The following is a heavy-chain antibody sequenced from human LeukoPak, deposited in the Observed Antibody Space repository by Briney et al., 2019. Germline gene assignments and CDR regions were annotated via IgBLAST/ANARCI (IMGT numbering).Heavy chain of an antibody. J-gene: IGHJ4*02. V-gene: IGHV3-48*01. CDR1: GFTFSSYS. CDR2: MSSTTTTI. Sequence: GGSLRLSCAASGFTFSSYSMNWVRQAPGKGLEWVSYMSSTTTTIYYADSVKGRFTISRDNANNSLYLQMNSLRAEDTAVYYCARDYYDSSSSPFDYWGQGTLVTDSS. CDR3: ARDYYDSSSSPFDY. D-gene: IGHD3-22*01.